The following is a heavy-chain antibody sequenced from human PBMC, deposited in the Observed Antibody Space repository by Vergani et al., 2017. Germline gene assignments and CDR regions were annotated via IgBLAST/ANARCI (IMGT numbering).Heavy chain of an antibody. CDR2: ISYDGSNK. Sequence: QVQLVESGGGVVQPGRSLRLSCASSGFTFRSYAMHWVRQAPGTGLEWVAVISYDGSNKYYADSVKGRFTISRDNSKNTLYLQMNSLRAEDTAVYYCARGVNYYDSSGYPLREGAVDYWGQGTLVTVSS. V-gene: IGHV3-30-3*01. D-gene: IGHD3-22*01. CDR3: ARGVNYYDSSGYPLREGAVDY. J-gene: IGHJ4*02. CDR1: GFTFRSYA.